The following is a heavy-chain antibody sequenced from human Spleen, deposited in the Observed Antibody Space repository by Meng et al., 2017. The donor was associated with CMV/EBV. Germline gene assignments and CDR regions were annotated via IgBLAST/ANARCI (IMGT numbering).Heavy chain of an antibody. CDR2: ISGSGDKT. CDR1: GFTFSTYA. J-gene: IGHJ4*02. CDR3: AKYIAVAGRAYYFDY. D-gene: IGHD6-19*01. V-gene: IGHV3-23*01. Sequence: GGSLRLSCAASGFTFSTYAMSWVRQAPGKGLEWVSAISGSGDKTYYADSVKGRFTISRDNSKNTLYLQMNSLRAEDTAVYYCAKYIAVAGRAYYFDYWGQGTLVTVSS.